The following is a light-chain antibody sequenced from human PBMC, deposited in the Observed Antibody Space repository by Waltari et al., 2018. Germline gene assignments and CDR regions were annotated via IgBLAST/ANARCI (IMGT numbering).Light chain of an antibody. Sequence: QSVVTQPPSVSAAPGQKVTISCPGSSFNIGKHHVSWYKQHPGTAPKLLIHETDKRPSVIPDRFSGSKSGTSATLGVTGLQSGDEADYYCGVWDSSLKAYVFGPGTSVAVL. CDR2: ETD. CDR3: GVWDSSLKAYV. CDR1: SFNIGKHH. V-gene: IGLV1-51*02. J-gene: IGLJ1*01.